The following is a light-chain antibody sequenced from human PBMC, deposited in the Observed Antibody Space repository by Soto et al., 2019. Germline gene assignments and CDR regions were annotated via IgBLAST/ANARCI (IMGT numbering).Light chain of an antibody. CDR3: GTWDSSLSAGRV. Sequence: QSVLTQPPSVSAAPGQKVTISCSGSSSNIGNNYVSWYQQLPGTAPKLLIYENNKRPSGIPDRFSGSKSGTSATLGITGLQTGDEADYYCGTWDSSLSAGRVFGTWTKLTVL. CDR1: SSNIGNNY. V-gene: IGLV1-51*02. J-gene: IGLJ1*01. CDR2: ENN.